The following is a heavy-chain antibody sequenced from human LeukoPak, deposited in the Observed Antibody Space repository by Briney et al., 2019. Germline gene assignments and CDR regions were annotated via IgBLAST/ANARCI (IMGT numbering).Heavy chain of an antibody. CDR3: ARDARPRLAARPGTHYYYYMDV. CDR1: GGSISSYY. CDR2: IYYSGST. V-gene: IGHV4-59*01. Sequence: PSETLSLTCTVSGGSISSYYWSWIRQPPGKGLEWIGYIYYSGSTNYNPSLKSRVTISVDTSKNQFSLKLSSVTAADTAVYYCARDARPRLAARPGTHYYYYMDVWGQGTLVTVSS. D-gene: IGHD6-6*01. J-gene: IGHJ6*03.